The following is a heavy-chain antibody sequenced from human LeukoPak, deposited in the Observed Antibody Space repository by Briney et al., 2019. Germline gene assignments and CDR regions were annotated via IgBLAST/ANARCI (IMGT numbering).Heavy chain of an antibody. Sequence: GASVNVSCKASGYTFTGYYMHWVRQAPGQGLEWMGWINPNSGGTNYAQKLQGRVTMTTDTSTSTAYMELRSLRADDTAVYCCERGGATRYYYMDGLVKGSTVTVSS. CDR2: INPNSGGT. J-gene: IGHJ6*03. CDR1: GYTFTGYY. V-gene: IGHV1-2*02. CDR3: ERGGATRYYYMDG. D-gene: IGHD1-26*01.